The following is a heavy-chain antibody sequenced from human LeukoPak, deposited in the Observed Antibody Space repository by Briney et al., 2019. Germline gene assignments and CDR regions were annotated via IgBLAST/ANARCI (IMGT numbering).Heavy chain of an antibody. CDR2: INHSGST. Sequence: PSETLSLTCAVYGGSFSGYYWSWIRQPPGKGLEWIGEINHSGSTNCNPSLKSRVTISVDTSKNQFSLKLSSVTAADTAVYYCARGLRYDYVWGSYRYWGQGTLVTVSS. CDR1: GGSFSGYY. V-gene: IGHV4-34*01. D-gene: IGHD3-16*02. J-gene: IGHJ4*02. CDR3: ARGLRYDYVWGSYRY.